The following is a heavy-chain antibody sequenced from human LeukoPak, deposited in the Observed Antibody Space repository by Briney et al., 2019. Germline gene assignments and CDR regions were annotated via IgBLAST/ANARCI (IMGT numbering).Heavy chain of an antibody. Sequence: ASVKVSCKASGYTFTSYAMHWVRQAPGQRLEWMGWISAYNGNTNYAQKLQGRVTMTTDTSTSTAYMELRSLRSDDTAVYYCARSVGKQQLVPRDYYYYYMDVWGKGTTVTVSS. CDR3: ARSVGKQQLVPRDYYYYYMDV. CDR1: GYTFTSYA. J-gene: IGHJ6*03. CDR2: ISAYNGNT. D-gene: IGHD6-13*01. V-gene: IGHV1-18*01.